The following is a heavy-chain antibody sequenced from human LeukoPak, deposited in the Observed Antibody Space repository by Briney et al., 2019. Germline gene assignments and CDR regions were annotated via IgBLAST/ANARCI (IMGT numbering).Heavy chain of an antibody. V-gene: IGHV3-30*03. D-gene: IGHD3-22*01. CDR3: AAQGYYDSSGYSLDY. CDR2: ISYDGSNK. Sequence: PGGSLRLSCAASGFTFSSYGMHWVRQAPGKGLEWVAVISYDGSNKYYADSVKGRFTISRDNSKNTLYLQMNSLRAEDTAVYYCAAQGYYDSSGYSLDYWGQGTLVTVSS. CDR1: GFTFSSYG. J-gene: IGHJ4*02.